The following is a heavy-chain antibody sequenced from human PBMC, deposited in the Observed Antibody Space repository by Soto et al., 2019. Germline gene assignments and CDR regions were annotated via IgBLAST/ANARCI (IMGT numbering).Heavy chain of an antibody. Sequence: EVQLLASGGDLVQPGGSLRLSCAASGFTFSTFAMTWVRQAPGKGLEWVSGISNSGGNTYYADSVKGRFSISRDNSKSTLYLQMNSLRAEDTAVYYCAKDPYYDSGSHPPDYWGQGTLVTVSS. CDR1: GFTFSTFA. D-gene: IGHD3-10*01. J-gene: IGHJ4*02. V-gene: IGHV3-23*01. CDR3: AKDPYYDSGSHPPDY. CDR2: ISNSGGNT.